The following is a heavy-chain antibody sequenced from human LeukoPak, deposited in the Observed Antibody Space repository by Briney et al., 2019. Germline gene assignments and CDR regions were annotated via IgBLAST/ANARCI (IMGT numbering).Heavy chain of an antibody. V-gene: IGHV1-18*01. D-gene: IGHD5-18*01. CDR2: ISAYNGNT. CDR3: ARDCGDTAMVIQFLYYYYGMDA. CDR1: GYTFTSYG. J-gene: IGHJ6*02. Sequence: ASVKVSCKASGYTFTSYGISWVRQAPGQGLEWMGWISAYNGNTNYAQKLQGRVTMTTDTSTSTAYMELRSLRSDDTAVYYRARDCGDTAMVIQFLYYYYGMDAWGQGTTVTVSS.